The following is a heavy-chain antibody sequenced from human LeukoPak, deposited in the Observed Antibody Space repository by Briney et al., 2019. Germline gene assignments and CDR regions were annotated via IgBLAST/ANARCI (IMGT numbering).Heavy chain of an antibody. Sequence: PGGSLRLSCAASGFTFSSYSMNWVRQAPGKGLEWVSSISSSSSYIYYADSVKGRFTISRDNAKNSLYLQMNSLRAEDTAVYFCTRAYGSRSAFDYWGQGTLVTVSS. D-gene: IGHD3-10*01. CDR3: TRAYGSRSAFDY. CDR1: GFTFSSYS. J-gene: IGHJ4*02. V-gene: IGHV3-21*01. CDR2: ISSSSSYI.